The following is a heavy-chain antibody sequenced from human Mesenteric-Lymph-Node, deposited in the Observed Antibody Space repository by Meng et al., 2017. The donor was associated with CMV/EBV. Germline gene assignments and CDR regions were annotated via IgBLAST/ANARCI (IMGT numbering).Heavy chain of an antibody. CDR2: IDLSGST. Sequence: ESLKIPCAALGFTFSSYSMNWIRQPPGKGLEWIGSIDLSGSTYYNPSLKSRVTISADTTKNQFSLRQSSVTAADTAVYYCAGHDFWSGYAVDGFDCWGQGTLVTVSS. V-gene: IGHV4-38-2*01. D-gene: IGHD3-3*01. J-gene: IGHJ4*02. CDR3: AGHDFWSGYAVDGFDC. CDR1: GFTFSSYS.